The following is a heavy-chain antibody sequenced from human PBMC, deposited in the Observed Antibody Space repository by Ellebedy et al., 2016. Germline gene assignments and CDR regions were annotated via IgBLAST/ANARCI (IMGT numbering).Heavy chain of an antibody. V-gene: IGHV1-24*01. CDR3: ATLYYGSGSFNY. J-gene: IGHJ4*02. Sequence: ASVKVSCXVSGYTLTELSMHWVRQAPGKGLEWMGGFDPEDGETIYAQKFQGRVTMTEDTSTDTAYMELSSLRSEDTAVYYCATLYYGSGSFNYWGQGTLVTVSS. D-gene: IGHD3-10*01. CDR2: FDPEDGET. CDR1: GYTLTELS.